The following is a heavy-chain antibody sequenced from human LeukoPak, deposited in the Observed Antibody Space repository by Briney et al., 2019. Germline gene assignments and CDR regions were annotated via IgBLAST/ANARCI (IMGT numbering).Heavy chain of an antibody. CDR3: AKTRFTVVQEFLVWAPFDY. V-gene: IGHV3-23*01. J-gene: IGHJ4*02. D-gene: IGHD3-10*01. CDR2: LSDSGATT. CDR1: GFTFSSYV. Sequence: GGSLRLSCAASGFTFSSYVMTWVRQAPGKGLEWVSSLSDSGATTYYADSVKGRFTISRDNSVNTLYLQMNSLRAEDTAVYYCAKTRFTVVQEFLVWAPFDYWGQGTLVTVSS.